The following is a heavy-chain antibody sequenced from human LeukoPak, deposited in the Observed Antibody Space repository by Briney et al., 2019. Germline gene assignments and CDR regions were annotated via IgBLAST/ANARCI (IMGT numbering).Heavy chain of an antibody. CDR2: IYYTGDT. CDR3: ARLRGYTYGNPGY. V-gene: IGHV4-38-2*01. CDR1: GYSISSGYY. D-gene: IGHD5-18*01. Sequence: PSETLSLTCAVSGYSISSGYYWGWIRQPPGKGLEWIGSIYYTGDTYYNSSLKSRVTISVDTSKNQFALKLTSVTAADTALYYCARLRGYTYGNPGYWGQGSLVTVSS. J-gene: IGHJ4*02.